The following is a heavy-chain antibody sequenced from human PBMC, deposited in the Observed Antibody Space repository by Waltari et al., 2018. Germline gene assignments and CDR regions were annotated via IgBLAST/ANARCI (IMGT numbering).Heavy chain of an antibody. V-gene: IGHV3-30*04. D-gene: IGHD2-2*01. CDR2: ISYNGRNI. CDR3: ARDYCDRTNCHGMDV. CDR1: AFTFSSYA. Sequence: QVQLVESGGGVVQPGRSLRLSCAASAFTFSSYAMHWVRQAPGKGLGWVAVISYNGRNIYYVDSVKGRFTISRDNSKKMLYLQMNSLSAEDTAVYFCARDYCDRTNCHGMDVWGQGTTVTVSS. J-gene: IGHJ6*02.